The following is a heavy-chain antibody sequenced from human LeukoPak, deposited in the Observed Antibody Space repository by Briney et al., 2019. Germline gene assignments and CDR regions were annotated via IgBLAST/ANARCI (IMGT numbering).Heavy chain of an antibody. J-gene: IGHJ4*02. Sequence: GGSLRLSCAASGFTFSDYGMNWVRQAPGKGLEWVSSISSSSSYIYYADSVKGRFTISRDNAKNSLYLQMNSLRAEDTAVYYCARSSIPMIRGVSAVNYWGQGTLVTVSS. CDR3: ARSSIPMIRGVSAVNY. CDR2: ISSSSSYI. V-gene: IGHV3-21*01. D-gene: IGHD3-10*01. CDR1: GFTFSDYG.